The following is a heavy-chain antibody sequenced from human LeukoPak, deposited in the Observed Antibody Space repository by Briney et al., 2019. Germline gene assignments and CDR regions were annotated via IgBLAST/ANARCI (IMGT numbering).Heavy chain of an antibody. V-gene: IGHV1-8*01. CDR2: MNPSSGNT. J-gene: IGHJ4*02. D-gene: IGHD3-10*01. CDR1: GYTFTSYD. CDR3: ASHTYYYSSGSFGH. Sequence: ASVKVSSKASGYTFTSYDINWVRQATGQGPEWMGWMNPSSGNTGYAQRFQGRVTMTRDTSISTAYLELSSLRSEDTAVYYCASHTYYYSSGSFGHWGQGTLVTVSS.